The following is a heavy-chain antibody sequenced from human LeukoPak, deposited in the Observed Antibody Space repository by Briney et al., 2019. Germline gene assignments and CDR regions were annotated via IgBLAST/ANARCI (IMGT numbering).Heavy chain of an antibody. CDR2: ICWNSGGI. D-gene: IGHD6-13*01. J-gene: IGHJ4*02. V-gene: IGHV3-9*01. Sequence: GGSLRLSCAASGFTFDDYAMHWVRQAPGKGLEWVSGICWNSGGIGYADSVKGRFTISRDNAKNSLYLQMNSLRAEDTALYYCAKDPTRDSSSPRWDFDYWGQGTLVTVSS. CDR3: AKDPTRDSSSPRWDFDY. CDR1: GFTFDDYA.